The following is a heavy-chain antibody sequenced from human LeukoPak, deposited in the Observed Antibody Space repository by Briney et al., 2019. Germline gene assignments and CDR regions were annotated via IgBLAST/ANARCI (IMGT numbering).Heavy chain of an antibody. CDR1: GFNFSIYA. Sequence: GGSLRLSCEASGFNFSIYAMSWVRYAPEKGLEWLSGISASGGSTFSVDSVKGRFTISRDNSKNTLYLQMNSLRAEDTAVYYCARGKAFDIWGQGTMVTVSS. CDR3: ARGKAFDI. V-gene: IGHV3-23*01. CDR2: ISASGGST. J-gene: IGHJ3*02.